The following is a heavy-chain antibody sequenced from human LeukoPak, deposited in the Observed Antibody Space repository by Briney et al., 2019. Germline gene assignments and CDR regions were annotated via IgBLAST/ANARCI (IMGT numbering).Heavy chain of an antibody. CDR3: ARGAISGGD. Sequence: ASVKVSCKASGYTFTSYYMHWVRQAPGQGLEWMGWINPNSGGTNYAQKFQGKVTMTRDTSISTAYMELRRLRSGATAVYYCARGAISGGDWGQGTLVTVSS. V-gene: IGHV1-2*02. J-gene: IGHJ4*02. D-gene: IGHD3-3*01. CDR1: GYTFTSYY. CDR2: INPNSGGT.